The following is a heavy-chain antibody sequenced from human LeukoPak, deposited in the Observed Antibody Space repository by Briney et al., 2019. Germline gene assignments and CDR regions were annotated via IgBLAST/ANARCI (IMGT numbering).Heavy chain of an antibody. D-gene: IGHD1-14*01. CDR2: ISWNSGSI. J-gene: IGHJ4*02. Sequence: GGSLRLSCAASGFTFDDYAMHWVRQAPGKGLEWVSGISWNSGSIGYADSVKGRFTISRDNSKNTMYLQINGLRAEDTAVYYCAGNPVRYYFDYWGQGTLVTVSS. CDR1: GFTFDDYA. V-gene: IGHV3-9*01. CDR3: AGNPVRYYFDY.